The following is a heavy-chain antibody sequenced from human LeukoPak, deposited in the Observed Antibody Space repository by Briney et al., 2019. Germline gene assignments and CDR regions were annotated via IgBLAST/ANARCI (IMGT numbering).Heavy chain of an antibody. CDR3: ARDSFMVRGVTPYNWFDP. J-gene: IGHJ5*02. CDR1: GFTFSSYG. D-gene: IGHD3-10*01. CDR2: IWYDGSNK. Sequence: GGSLRLSCAASGFTFSSYGMHWVRQAPGKGLEWVAVIWYDGSNKYYADSVKGRFTISRDNSKNTLYLQMSSLRAEDTAVYYCARDSFMVRGVTPYNWFDPWGQGTLVTVSS. V-gene: IGHV3-33*01.